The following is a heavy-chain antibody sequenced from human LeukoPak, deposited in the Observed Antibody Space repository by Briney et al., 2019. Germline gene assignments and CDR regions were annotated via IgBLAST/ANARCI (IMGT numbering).Heavy chain of an antibody. CDR1: GGSISSGGYY. D-gene: IGHD6-13*01. Sequence: SQTLSLTCTVSGGSISSGGYYWSWIRQPPGKGLEWIGYIYHSGSTYYNPSLKSRVTISVDRSKNQFSLKLSSVTAADTAVYYCARDPYSSSLNWFDPWGQGTLVTVSS. V-gene: IGHV4-30-2*01. CDR3: ARDPYSSSLNWFDP. CDR2: IYHSGST. J-gene: IGHJ5*02.